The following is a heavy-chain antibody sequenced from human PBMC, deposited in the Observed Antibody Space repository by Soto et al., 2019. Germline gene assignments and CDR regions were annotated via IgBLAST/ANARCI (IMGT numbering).Heavy chain of an antibody. Sequence: LRLSCAASGFTLSTYDMHWVRQATGKGLEWVSAIGTIGDTYYLDSVKGRFTISRENAKNSVYLQMNSLRAGDTAVYYCARGRSNQYESSPPPKFDPWGRGTLVTVSS. CDR2: IGTIGDT. D-gene: IGHD2-8*01. V-gene: IGHV3-13*01. CDR3: ARGRSNQYESSPPPKFDP. CDR1: GFTLSTYD. J-gene: IGHJ5*02.